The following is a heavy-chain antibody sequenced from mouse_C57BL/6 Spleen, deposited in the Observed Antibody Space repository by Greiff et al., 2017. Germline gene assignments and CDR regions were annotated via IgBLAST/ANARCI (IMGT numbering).Heavy chain of an antibody. CDR1: GYTFTSYG. CDR2: IYPRSGNT. CDR3: ARERGDYEAMDY. V-gene: IGHV1-81*01. Sequence: QVHVKQSGAELARPGASVKLSCKASGYTFTSYGISWVKQRTGQGLEWIGEIYPRSGNTYYNEKFKGKATLTADKSSSTAYMELRSLTSEDSAVYFCARERGDYEAMDYWGQGTSVTVSS. J-gene: IGHJ4*01.